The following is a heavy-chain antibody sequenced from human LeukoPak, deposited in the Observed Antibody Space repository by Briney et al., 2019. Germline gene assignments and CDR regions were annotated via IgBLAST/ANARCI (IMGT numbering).Heavy chain of an antibody. D-gene: IGHD6-19*01. J-gene: IGHJ3*02. CDR1: GYTFTSYD. Sequence: ASVKFSCKASGYTFTSYDINWVRQATGQGLEWMGWMNPNSGSTGYAQKFQGRVTMTRNTSISTAYMELSSLRSEDTAVYYCARPSGWYQDAFDIWGQGTMVTVSS. V-gene: IGHV1-8*01. CDR2: MNPNSGST. CDR3: ARPSGWYQDAFDI.